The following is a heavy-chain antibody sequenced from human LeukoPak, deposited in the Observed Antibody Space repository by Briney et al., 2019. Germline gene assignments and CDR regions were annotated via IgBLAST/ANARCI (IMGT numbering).Heavy chain of an antibody. CDR2: TNWDGGRT. CDR3: AREGDCGGDCYLDY. J-gene: IGHJ4*02. V-gene: IGHV3-20*04. CDR1: GFTCDDYA. Sequence: GGSLRLSCAASGFTCDDYAMSWVRQTPGKGLEWVSGTNWDGGRTGYADSVKGRFTISRDNAKSTLYLQMNSLRAEDTAVYYCAREGDCGGDCYLDYWGQGTLVTVSS. D-gene: IGHD2-21*02.